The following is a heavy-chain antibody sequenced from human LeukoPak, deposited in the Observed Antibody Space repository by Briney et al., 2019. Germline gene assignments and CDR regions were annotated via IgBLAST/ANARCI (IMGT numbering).Heavy chain of an antibody. CDR1: GFSSSSYW. J-gene: IGHJ1*01. CDR3: PSAPSEIDGYSPEYLRL. CDR2: IKSDGST. D-gene: IGHD3-22*01. Sequence: GGYLRLLCATSGFSSSSYWNHWVLQPPGKGVVWVSRIKSDGSTNYADSVKGRCTISRDDAENTVSLQMNSLRAEDTSADYCPSAPSEIDGYSPEYLRLGGQGTLVTVSS. V-gene: IGHV3-74*01.